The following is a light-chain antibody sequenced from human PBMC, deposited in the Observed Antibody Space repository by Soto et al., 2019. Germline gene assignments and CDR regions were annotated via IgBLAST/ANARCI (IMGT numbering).Light chain of an antibody. V-gene: IGKV1-5*03. Sequence: DIHMTQSPSTLSASVGDRVTITCRASQNINSWLAWYQQKPGKAPKLLIYEASSLEKGVPARFGGSGSGTEFTLTISSLQPDDFATYYCQQYNSYSRTFGQGTKV. CDR1: QNINSW. CDR2: EAS. J-gene: IGKJ1*01. CDR3: QQYNSYSRT.